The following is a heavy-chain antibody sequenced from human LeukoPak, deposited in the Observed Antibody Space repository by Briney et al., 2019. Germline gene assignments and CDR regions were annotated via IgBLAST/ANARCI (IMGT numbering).Heavy chain of an antibody. J-gene: IGHJ4*02. CDR1: GFTFSSYW. Sequence: PGGSLRLSCAVSGFTFSSYWMSWVCQAPGKGLEWVANIKQDGSEKYYVDSVKGRFTISRDDAKNSLYLQMNSLRAEDTAVYYCARELAVADPFDYWGQGTLVTVSS. V-gene: IGHV3-7*01. CDR3: ARELAVADPFDY. CDR2: IKQDGSEK. D-gene: IGHD6-19*01.